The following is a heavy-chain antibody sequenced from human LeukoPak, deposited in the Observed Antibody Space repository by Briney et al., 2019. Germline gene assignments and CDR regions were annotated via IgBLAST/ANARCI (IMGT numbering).Heavy chain of an antibody. V-gene: IGHV3-48*01. CDR1: GFTFSSYS. CDR3: AARDSSSWYRRDY. Sequence: GGSLRLSCAASGFTFSSYSMNWVRRAPGKGLEWVSYISSSSSTIYYADSVKGRFTISRDNAKNSLYLQMNSLRAEDTAVYYCAARDSSSWYRRDYWGQGTLVTVSS. D-gene: IGHD6-13*01. CDR2: ISSSSSTI. J-gene: IGHJ4*02.